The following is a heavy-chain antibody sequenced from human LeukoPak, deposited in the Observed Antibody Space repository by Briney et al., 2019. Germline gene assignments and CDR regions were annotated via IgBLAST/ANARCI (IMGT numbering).Heavy chain of an antibody. V-gene: IGHV1-2*02. J-gene: IGHJ4*02. Sequence: ASVKVSCKASGYTFTGYYMHWVREAPGQGLEWMGWINPNSGGTNYAQKFQGRVTMTRDTSISTAYMELSRLRSDDTAVYYCARFSYYGSGSPPAAHFDYWGQGTLVTVSS. D-gene: IGHD3-10*01. CDR3: ARFSYYGSGSPPAAHFDY. CDR1: GYTFTGYY. CDR2: INPNSGGT.